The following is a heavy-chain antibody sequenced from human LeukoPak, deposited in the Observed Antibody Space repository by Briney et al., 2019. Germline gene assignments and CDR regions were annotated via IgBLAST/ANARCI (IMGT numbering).Heavy chain of an antibody. CDR1: GYTVSDYF. D-gene: IGHD1-14*01. J-gene: IGHJ4*02. V-gene: IGHV1-2*06. CDR2: INPNSGVT. CDR3: ARDLSSTSNRELDY. Sequence: ASVKVSCKASGYTVSDYFIHWVRQAPAQGLEWMGRINPNSGVTEYAQNFQGRVTMTRDTSISVSYMELNRLTSDDTAVYYCARDLSSTSNRELDYWGQGTLVTVSS.